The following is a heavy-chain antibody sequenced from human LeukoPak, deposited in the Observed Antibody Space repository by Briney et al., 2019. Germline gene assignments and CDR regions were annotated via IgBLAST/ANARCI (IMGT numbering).Heavy chain of an antibody. V-gene: IGHV3-21*01. D-gene: IGHD6-13*01. J-gene: IGHJ4*02. CDR3: ARYTTAGYSDWYGPSFDY. CDR1: GFTFSSYS. Sequence: GGSLRLSCAASGFTFSSYSMNWVRQAPGKGLEWVSSISSSSSYTYYADSVKGRFTISRDNAKNSLYLQMNSLRGEDTAVYYCARYTTAGYSDWYGPSFDYWGQGTLVTVSS. CDR2: ISSSSSYT.